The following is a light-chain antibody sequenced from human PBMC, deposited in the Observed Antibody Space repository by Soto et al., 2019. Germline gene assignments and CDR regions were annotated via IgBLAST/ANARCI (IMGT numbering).Light chain of an antibody. V-gene: IGLV2-14*01. CDR3: SSYTSSSTLDV. CDR2: EVS. Sequence: QSALTQPASVSGSPGQSITISCTGTSSDVGGYNYVSWYQQHPGKAPKLMIYEVSNRPSGVSNRSSDSKSGNTASLTISELQAEDEADYYCSSYTSSSTLDVFGTGTKLTVL. J-gene: IGLJ1*01. CDR1: SSDVGGYNY.